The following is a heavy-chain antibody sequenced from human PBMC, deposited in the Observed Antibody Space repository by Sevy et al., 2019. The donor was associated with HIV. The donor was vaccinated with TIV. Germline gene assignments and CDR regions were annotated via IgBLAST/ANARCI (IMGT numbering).Heavy chain of an antibody. J-gene: IGHJ4*02. V-gene: IGHV3-74*01. CDR2: ISNDGTHT. D-gene: IGHD3-22*01. Sequence: GESLKISCAVSGFTFSNYWMHWVRQVPGKGLVWVSRISNDGTHTSDADSVKGRFTISRDNAKNTLYLQMNSLRAEDTAVYYCACDTNGYFDLDYWGQGVLVTVSS. CDR1: GFTFSNYW. CDR3: ACDTNGYFDLDY.